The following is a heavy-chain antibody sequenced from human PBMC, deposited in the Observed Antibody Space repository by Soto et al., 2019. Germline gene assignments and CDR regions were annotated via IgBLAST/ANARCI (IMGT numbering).Heavy chain of an antibody. Sequence: PSETLSLTCAVSGVSISSTTWWSWVRQPPGKGLEWIGEIFHSGSTNFNPSLKSRVTISVDKSKNQFSLILISVTAADTAVYFCARAWIDGISMVRGEITGYYYYGMDVWGQGTTVTVSS. J-gene: IGHJ6*02. D-gene: IGHD3-10*01. CDR1: GVSISSTTW. CDR2: IFHSGST. CDR3: ARAWIDGISMVRGEITGYYYYGMDV. V-gene: IGHV4-4*02.